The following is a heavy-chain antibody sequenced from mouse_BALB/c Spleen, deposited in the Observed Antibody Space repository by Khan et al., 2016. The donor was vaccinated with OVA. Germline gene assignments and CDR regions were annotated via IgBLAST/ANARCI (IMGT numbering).Heavy chain of an antibody. D-gene: IGHD2-14*01. Sequence: QVQLKESGPGLVAPSQSLSITCSVSGFSLSRYNIHWVRQPPGKGLEWLGMIWGGGGTDYNSTLKSRLSIRKDNSKSQVLLKMNSLQTDDPAMYYCARGYYRYYGYYAMDYWGQGTSVTVSS. J-gene: IGHJ4*01. V-gene: IGHV2-6-4*01. CDR3: ARGYYRYYGYYAMDY. CDR2: IWGGGGT. CDR1: GFSLSRYN.